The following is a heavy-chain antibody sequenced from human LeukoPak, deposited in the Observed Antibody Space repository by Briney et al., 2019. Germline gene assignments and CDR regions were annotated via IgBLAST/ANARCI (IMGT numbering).Heavy chain of an antibody. CDR3: AKDRGAAAARPTPTHFDY. V-gene: IGHV3-21*01. CDR1: GFTFSSYS. CDR2: ISSSSSYI. Sequence: GGSLRLSCAASGFTFSSYSMNWVRQAPGKGLEWVSSISSSSSYIYYADSVKGRFTISRDNAKNSLYLQMNSLRAEDTAVYYCAKDRGAAAARPTPTHFDYWGQGTLVTVSS. J-gene: IGHJ4*02. D-gene: IGHD6-13*01.